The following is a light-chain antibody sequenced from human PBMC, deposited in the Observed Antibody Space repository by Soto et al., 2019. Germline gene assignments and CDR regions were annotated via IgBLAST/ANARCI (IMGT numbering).Light chain of an antibody. CDR3: QQYNSYSQT. V-gene: IGKV1-5*01. J-gene: IGKJ1*01. Sequence: DIQMTQSPSSVSASVGDRVTITCRASQGISSWLAWYQQKPEKAPKLLIYDASSLESGVPSRFSGSGSGTEFTLTISSLQPDDFATYYCQQYNSYSQTFGQGTKVDIK. CDR2: DAS. CDR1: QGISSW.